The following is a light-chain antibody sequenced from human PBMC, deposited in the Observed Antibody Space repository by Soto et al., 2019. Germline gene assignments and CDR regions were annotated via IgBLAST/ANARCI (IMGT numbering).Light chain of an antibody. CDR3: SSYAGTHVV. V-gene: IGLV2-8*01. J-gene: IGLJ2*01. Sequence: QSALTQPPSASVSPGQSVTISCTGTSSDVGGYNYVSWYRQHPGKAPKLMIYEVSKRPSGVPDRFSGSKSGNTASLTVSGLQAEDEADYYCSSYAGTHVVFGGGTKLTVL. CDR2: EVS. CDR1: SSDVGGYNY.